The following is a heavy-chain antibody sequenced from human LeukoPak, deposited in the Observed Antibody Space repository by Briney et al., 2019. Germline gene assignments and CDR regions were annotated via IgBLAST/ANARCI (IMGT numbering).Heavy chain of an antibody. Sequence: SETLSLTCTVSGGSIISSSYYWGCIRQPPGKGLEWIGSIYYSGSTYYNPSLKSRVTISVDTSKNQFSLKLSSVTAADTAVYYCARQLGYCSSTSCYADKVDYWGQGTLVTVSS. D-gene: IGHD2-2*01. V-gene: IGHV4-39*01. CDR1: GGSIISSSYY. CDR2: IYYSGST. CDR3: ARQLGYCSSTSCYADKVDY. J-gene: IGHJ4*02.